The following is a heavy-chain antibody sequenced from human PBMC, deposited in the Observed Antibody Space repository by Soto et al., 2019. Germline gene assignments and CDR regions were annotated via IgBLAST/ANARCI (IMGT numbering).Heavy chain of an antibody. D-gene: IGHD3-16*01. CDR3: ATRVGARSYYYGMDV. CDR2: IYPGDSDT. Sequence: GESLKISCKGSGYSFTSYWIGWVRQMPGKGLEWMGIIYPGDSDTRYSPSFQGQVTISADKSISTAYLQWSSLKASDTAMYYCATRVGARSYYYGMDVWGQGTTVTVSS. J-gene: IGHJ6*02. CDR1: GYSFTSYW. V-gene: IGHV5-51*01.